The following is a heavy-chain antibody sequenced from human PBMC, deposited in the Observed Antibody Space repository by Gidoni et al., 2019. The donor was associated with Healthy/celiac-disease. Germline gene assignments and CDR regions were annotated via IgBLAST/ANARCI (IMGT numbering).Heavy chain of an antibody. CDR1: GFTFSSYA. V-gene: IGHV3-30-3*01. CDR3: ARASGYGSALFDY. D-gene: IGHD3-10*01. J-gene: IGHJ4*02. Sequence: QVQLVESGGGVVQPGRSLRLTCAASGFTFSSYAMHWVRQAPGKGLEWVAVISYDGSNKYYADSVKGRFTISRDNSKNTLYLQMNSLRAEDTAVYYCARASGYGSALFDYWGQGTLVTVSS. CDR2: ISYDGSNK.